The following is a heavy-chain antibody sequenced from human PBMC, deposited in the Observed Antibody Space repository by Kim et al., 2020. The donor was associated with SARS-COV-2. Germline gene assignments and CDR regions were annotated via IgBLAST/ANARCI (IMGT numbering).Heavy chain of an antibody. CDR2: ISGSGGST. D-gene: IGHD6-13*01. Sequence: GGSLRFSCAASGFTFSSYAMSWVRQAPGKGLEWVSAISGSGGSTYYADSVKGRFTISRDNSKNTLYLQMNSLRAEDTAVYDCARKEGTYSPHGGYYYYMDVWGKGTTVTVSS. V-gene: IGHV3-23*01. J-gene: IGHJ6*03. CDR3: ARKEGTYSPHGGYYYYMDV. CDR1: GFTFSSYA.